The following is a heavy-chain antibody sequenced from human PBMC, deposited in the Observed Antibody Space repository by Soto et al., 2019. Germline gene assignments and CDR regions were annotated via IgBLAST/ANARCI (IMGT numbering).Heavy chain of an antibody. V-gene: IGHV1-18*01. J-gene: IGHJ6*02. CDR3: ARGSLTFGGVIVMGDYCGMDV. Sequence: ASVKVSCKASGYTFTSYGISWVRQAPGQGLERMGWISAYNGNTNYAQKLQGRVTMTTDTSTSTAYMELRSLRSDDTAVYYCARGSLTFGGVIVMGDYCGMDVWGQGTTVTVSS. CDR1: GYTFTSYG. CDR2: ISAYNGNT. D-gene: IGHD3-16*02.